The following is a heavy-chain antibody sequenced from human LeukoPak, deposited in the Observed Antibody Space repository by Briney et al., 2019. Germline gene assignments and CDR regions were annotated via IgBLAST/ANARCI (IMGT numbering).Heavy chain of an antibody. J-gene: IGHJ4*02. CDR2: IYYSGST. V-gene: IGHV4-39*02. D-gene: IGHD5-18*01. Sequence: SETLSLTCTVSGGSISSSSYYWGWIRQPPGKGLEWIGSIYYSGSTYYNPSLKSRVTISVDTSKNQFSLKLSSVTAADTAVYYCAKDLGIQLWLLPRGPDYWGQGTLVTVSS. CDR3: AKDLGIQLWLLPRGPDY. CDR1: GGSISSSSYY.